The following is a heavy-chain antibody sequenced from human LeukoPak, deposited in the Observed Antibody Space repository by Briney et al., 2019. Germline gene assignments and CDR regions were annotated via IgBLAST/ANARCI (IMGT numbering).Heavy chain of an antibody. J-gene: IGHJ4*02. CDR3: AGGWYFFDY. V-gene: IGHV3-30*03. CDR2: MSDDGSNE. CDR1: GFSFSSYG. D-gene: IGHD2-15*01. Sequence: GGSLRLSCAASGFSFSSYGMHWVRQAPGKGLEWVAGMSDDGSNEYYADSVRGRFTISRDNSKNVLYLQMNSMRAEDTAVYYCAGGWYFFDYCGQGTLVIVSS.